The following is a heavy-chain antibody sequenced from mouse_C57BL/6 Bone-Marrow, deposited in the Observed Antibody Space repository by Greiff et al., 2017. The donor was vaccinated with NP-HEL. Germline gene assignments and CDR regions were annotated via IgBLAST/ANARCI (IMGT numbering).Heavy chain of an antibody. CDR1: GFSLTSYG. J-gene: IGHJ1*03. V-gene: IGHV2-2*01. CDR3: GYGSSYWYFDV. Sequence: VKLVESGPGLVQPSQSLSITCTVSGFSLTSYGVHWVRQSPGKGLEWLGVIWSGGSTDYNAAFISRLSISKDNSKSQVFFKMNSLQADDTAIYYCGYGSSYWYFDVWGTGTTVTVSS. D-gene: IGHD1-1*01. CDR2: IWSGGST.